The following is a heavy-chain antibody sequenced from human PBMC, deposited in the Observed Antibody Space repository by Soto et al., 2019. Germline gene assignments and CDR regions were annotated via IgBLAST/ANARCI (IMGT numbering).Heavy chain of an antibody. CDR2: IFSSHTK. Sequence: QVTLKESGPVLVRPTETLTLTCTVAGFSLTNAGLGVSWIRQPPGKALEWLAHIFSSHTKYFNPSLNNRLNIFKDTSKSQVVLTMTNMDPVDTATYFCARAEDAYSLDYWGRGTLVTVSS. CDR3: ARAEDAYSLDY. V-gene: IGHV2-26*01. CDR1: GFSLTNAGLG. J-gene: IGHJ4*02. D-gene: IGHD3-16*01.